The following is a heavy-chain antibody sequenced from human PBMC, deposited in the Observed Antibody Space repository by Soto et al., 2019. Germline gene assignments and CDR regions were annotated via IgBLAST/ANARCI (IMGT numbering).Heavy chain of an antibody. CDR3: ARDYEQQLVGGDAFDI. CDR1: GYTFTSYG. V-gene: IGHV1-18*01. J-gene: IGHJ3*02. Sequence: ASVKVSCKASGYTFTSYGISWVRQAPGQGLEWMGWISAYNGNTNYAQKLQGRVTMTTDTSTSTAYMELRSLRSDDTAVYYCARDYEQQLVGGDAFDIWGQGTMVTVSS. D-gene: IGHD6-13*01. CDR2: ISAYNGNT.